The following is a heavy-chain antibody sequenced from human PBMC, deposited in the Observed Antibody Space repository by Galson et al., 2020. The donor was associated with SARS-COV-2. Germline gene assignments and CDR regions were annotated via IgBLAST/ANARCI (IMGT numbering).Heavy chain of an antibody. J-gene: IGHJ6*02. Sequence: SGPTLVKPTQTLTLTCTFSGFSLSTSTMCVSWIRQPPGKALEWLARIDWDDDKYYSSSLKTRLTISKDTSKSQVVLTMTNMDPLDTATYYCARMQLYYYGRDVWGQGTTVTVSS. CDR2: IDWDDDK. V-gene: IGHV2-70*11. CDR1: GFSLSTSTMC. D-gene: IGHD6-13*01. CDR3: ARMQLYYYGRDV.